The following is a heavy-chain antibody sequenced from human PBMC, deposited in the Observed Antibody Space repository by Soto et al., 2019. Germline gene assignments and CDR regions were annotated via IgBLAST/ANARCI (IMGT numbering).Heavy chain of an antibody. CDR2: IYYSGST. CDR1: GGSISSSSYY. V-gene: IGHV4-39*01. Sequence: SETLSLTCTVSGGSISSSSYYWGWIRQPPGKGLEWIGSIYYSGSTYYNPSLKSRVTISVDTSKNQFSLKPSSVTAADTAVYYCARLFAGRRSYYYYGMDVWGQGTTVTVSS. J-gene: IGHJ6*02. CDR3: ARLFAGRRSYYYYGMDV. D-gene: IGHD3-3*01.